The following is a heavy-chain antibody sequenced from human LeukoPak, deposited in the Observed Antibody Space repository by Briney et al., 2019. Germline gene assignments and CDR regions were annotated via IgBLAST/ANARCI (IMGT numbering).Heavy chain of an antibody. Sequence: GGSLRLSCAASGFTFSSSAMSWVRQAPGKGLEWVSSISGSGSGGSTYYADSVKGRFTISRDNSKNTLYLQMNSLRVEDTAVYYCAKDISGGDCPDYWGQGTPVTVSS. CDR1: GFTFSSSA. J-gene: IGHJ4*02. V-gene: IGHV3-23*01. CDR2: ISGSGSGGST. D-gene: IGHD2-21*02. CDR3: AKDISGGDCPDY.